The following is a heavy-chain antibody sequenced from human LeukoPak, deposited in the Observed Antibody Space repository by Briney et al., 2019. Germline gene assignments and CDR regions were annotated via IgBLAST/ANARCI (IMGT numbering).Heavy chain of an antibody. D-gene: IGHD5-18*01. CDR1: GGSIGSYY. CDR2: VYYNGIT. Sequence: SETLSLTCTVSGGSIGSYYWSWIRQPPGKGLEWIGYVYYNGITNYNPSLKSRVTISVDTSKIQFSLRLTSVTAAYTAVYYCARDWRGVPGTALYYYFGMEVWGQGDTVTVSS. V-gene: IGHV4-59*01. J-gene: IGHJ6*02. CDR3: ARDWRGVPGTALYYYFGMEV.